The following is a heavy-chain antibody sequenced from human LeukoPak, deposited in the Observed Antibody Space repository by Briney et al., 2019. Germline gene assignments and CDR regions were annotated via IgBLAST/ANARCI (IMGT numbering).Heavy chain of an antibody. V-gene: IGHV3-73*01. CDR1: GFTFSGSA. J-gene: IGHJ4*02. Sequence: GGSLRLSCAASGFTFSGSAMYWVRQASGKGLEWVGHIRSKTNSYATLYAASVKGRFTISRDDSKNMAYLQMNSLKTEDTAVYYCAKLGYSNSNYWGQGTLVTVSS. CDR2: IRSKTNSYAT. D-gene: IGHD5-12*01. CDR3: AKLGYSNSNY.